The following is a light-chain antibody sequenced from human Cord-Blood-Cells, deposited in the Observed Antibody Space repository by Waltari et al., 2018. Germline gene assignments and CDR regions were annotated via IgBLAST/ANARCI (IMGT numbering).Light chain of an antibody. V-gene: IGLV2-14*01. CDR2: DVS. Sequence: QSPLTQPASVSGSPGQSITISCTGTSSDVGGYNYVSWYQQHPGKAPKLMLYDVSNRPSGVSNRFSGSKSGNTASLTISGLQAEDEADYYCSSYTSSSTYVFGTGTKVTVL. CDR1: SSDVGGYNY. CDR3: SSYTSSSTYV. J-gene: IGLJ1*01.